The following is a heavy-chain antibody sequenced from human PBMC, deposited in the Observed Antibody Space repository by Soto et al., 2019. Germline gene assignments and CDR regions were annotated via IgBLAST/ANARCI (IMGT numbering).Heavy chain of an antibody. CDR3: ARRYGGTFVD. CDR2: IYYSGST. J-gene: IGHJ4*02. V-gene: IGHV4-59*08. CDR1: GGSISSYY. Sequence: PSETLSLTCTVSGGSISSYYWSWIRQPPGKGLEWIGYIYYSGSTNYNPSLKSRVTISVDTSKNQFSLKLSSVTAADTAVYYCARRYGGTFVDWGPGTLVNVSS. D-gene: IGHD2-15*01.